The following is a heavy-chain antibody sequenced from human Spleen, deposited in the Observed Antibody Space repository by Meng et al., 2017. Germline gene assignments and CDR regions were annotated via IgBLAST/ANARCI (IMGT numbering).Heavy chain of an antibody. J-gene: IGHJ4*02. D-gene: IGHD5-24*01. Sequence: ASVKVSCKAAGYTAIGYYIHWVRQAPGQYFEWMGRINPDSGGTNFAQKFQGRVTMTRDTSINTAYMELSRLRFDDTAVYYCAKGDHGANDFWGQGTLVTVSS. V-gene: IGHV1-2*06. CDR1: GYTAIGYY. CDR2: INPDSGGT. CDR3: AKGDHGANDF.